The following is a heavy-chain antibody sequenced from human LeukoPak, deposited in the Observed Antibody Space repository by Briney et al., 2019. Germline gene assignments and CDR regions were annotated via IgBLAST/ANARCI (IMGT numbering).Heavy chain of an antibody. D-gene: IGHD2-2*02. CDR3: ARGYPLYFYY. CDR2: TYYRSKWYN. CDR1: VDSVSSNSAT. Sequence: SQTLSLTCAISVDSVSSNSATWNWVRQSPSRGLEWLGRTYYRSKWYNDYAVSVKSRITINPDTSRNQFSLQLDSVTPEDTAVYYSARGYPLYFYYWGQGTLVTVSS. V-gene: IGHV6-1*01. J-gene: IGHJ4*02.